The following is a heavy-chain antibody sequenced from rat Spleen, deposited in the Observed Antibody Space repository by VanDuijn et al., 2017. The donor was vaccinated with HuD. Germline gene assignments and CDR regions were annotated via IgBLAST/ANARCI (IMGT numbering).Heavy chain of an antibody. V-gene: IGHV5-25*01. CDR1: GFTFSDYY. J-gene: IGHJ3*01. Sequence: EVQLVESGGGLVQPGRSMKLSCAASGFTFSDYYMAWVRQAPTKGLEWVASISPSGGGTYYRDSVKGRFTVSRDNARGTKYLQMDSLRSEDTATYYCARQDTSGYSNWFTYWGQGTLVTVSS. D-gene: IGHD4-3*01. CDR2: ISPSGGGT. CDR3: ARQDTSGYSNWFTY.